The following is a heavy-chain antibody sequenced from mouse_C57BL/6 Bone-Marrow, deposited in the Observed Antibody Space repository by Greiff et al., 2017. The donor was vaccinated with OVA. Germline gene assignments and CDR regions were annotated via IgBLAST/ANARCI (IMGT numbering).Heavy chain of an antibody. J-gene: IGHJ1*03. CDR1: GYTFTSYW. CDR3: ARRSYYDYDGYWYFDV. V-gene: IGHV1-50*01. CDR2: IDPSDSYT. Sequence: VQLQQPGAELVKPGASVKLSCKASGYTFTSYWMQWVKQRPGQGLEWIGEIDPSDSYTNYNQKFKGKATLTVDTSSSTAYLQLSSLTSEDTAIYYCARRSYYDYDGYWYFDVWGTGTTVTVSS. D-gene: IGHD2-4*01.